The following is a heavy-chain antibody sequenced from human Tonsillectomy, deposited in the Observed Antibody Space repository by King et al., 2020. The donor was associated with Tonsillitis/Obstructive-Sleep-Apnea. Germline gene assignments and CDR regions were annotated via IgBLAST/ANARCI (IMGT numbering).Heavy chain of an antibody. V-gene: IGHV3-21*01. D-gene: IGHD1-14*01. CDR2: ISSSSSYI. Sequence: VQLVESGGGLVKPGGSLRLSCAASGFTFSSYSMNWVRQAPGKGLEWVSSISSSSSYIYYADSVKGRFTISRDNAKNSLYLQMNSLRAEDTAVYYCASRPPRTDHSFWFDPWGQGTLVTVSS. J-gene: IGHJ5*02. CDR3: ASRPPRTDHSFWFDP. CDR1: GFTFSSYS.